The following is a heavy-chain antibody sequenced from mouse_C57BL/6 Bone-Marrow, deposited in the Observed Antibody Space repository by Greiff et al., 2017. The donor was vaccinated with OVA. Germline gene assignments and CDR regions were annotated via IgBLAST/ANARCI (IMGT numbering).Heavy chain of an antibody. CDR3: ARRDNYSNF. CDR1: GYTFTSYG. CDR2: IYPRSGNT. Sequence: VKLMESGAELARPGASVKLSCKASGYTFTSYGISWVKQRTGQGLEWIGEIYPRSGNTYYNEKFNGKATLTADKSSSTAYMELRSLTSEDSAVYFCARRDNYSNFWGQGTSVTVSS. J-gene: IGHJ4*01. D-gene: IGHD2-5*01. V-gene: IGHV1-81*01.